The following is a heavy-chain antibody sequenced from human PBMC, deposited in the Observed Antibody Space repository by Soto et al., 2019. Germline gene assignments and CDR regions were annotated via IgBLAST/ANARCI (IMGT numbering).Heavy chain of an antibody. J-gene: IGHJ4*02. CDR2: ISWNSGSI. D-gene: IGHD2-15*01. V-gene: IGHV3-9*01. Sequence: EVQLVESGGGLVQPGRSLRLSCAASGFTFDDYAMHWVRQAPGKGLEWVSGISWNSGSIGYADSVKGRFTISRDNAKNARYLQMNSLRAEDTALYYCAVGGCSGGSCYTDYWGQGTLVTVSS. CDR3: AVGGCSGGSCYTDY. CDR1: GFTFDDYA.